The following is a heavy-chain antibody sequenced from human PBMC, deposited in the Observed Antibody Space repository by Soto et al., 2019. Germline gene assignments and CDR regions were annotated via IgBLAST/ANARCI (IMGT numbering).Heavy chain of an antibody. CDR2: ISYDGSNK. D-gene: IGHD3-9*01. CDR3: VKAGYYDILTGYYPNLFYYYYGMDV. Sequence: GGSLRLSCAASGFTFSSYGMHWVRQAPGKGLEWVAVISYDGSNKYYADSVKGRFTISRDNSKNTLYLQMNSLRAEDTAVYYCVKAGYYDILTGYYPNLFYYYYGMDVWGQGTTVTVSS. V-gene: IGHV3-30*03. CDR1: GFTFSSYG. J-gene: IGHJ6*02.